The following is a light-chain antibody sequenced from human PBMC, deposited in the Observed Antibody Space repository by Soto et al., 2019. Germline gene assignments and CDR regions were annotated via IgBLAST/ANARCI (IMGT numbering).Light chain of an antibody. Sequence: EVVLTQSPATLSLSPGERATLSCRASQSVSSYLAWYQQKPGQAPRLLIYDASNRAPGIPARFSGSGSGTDFTLTISSLDPEDFAFYLCRGRANWGTLGQGTKGNIK. CDR3: RGRANWGT. J-gene: IGKJ1*01. CDR2: DAS. CDR1: QSVSSY. V-gene: IGKV3-11*01.